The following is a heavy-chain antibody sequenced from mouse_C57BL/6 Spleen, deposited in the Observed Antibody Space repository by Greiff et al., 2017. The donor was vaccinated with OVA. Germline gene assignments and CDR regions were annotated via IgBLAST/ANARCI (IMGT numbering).Heavy chain of an antibody. J-gene: IGHJ4*01. CDR1: GYTFTNYW. D-gene: IGHD1-1*01. Sequence: LVESGAELVRPGTSVKMSCKASGYTFTNYWIGWAKQRPGHGLEWIGDIYPGGGYTNYNEKFKGKATLTADKSSSTAYMQFSSLTSEDSAIYYCARNYGSSYSYAMDYWGQGTSVTVSS. CDR2: IYPGGGYT. CDR3: ARNYGSSYSYAMDY. V-gene: IGHV1-63*01.